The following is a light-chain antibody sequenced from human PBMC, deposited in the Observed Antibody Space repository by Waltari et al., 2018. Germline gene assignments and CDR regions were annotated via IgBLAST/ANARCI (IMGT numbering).Light chain of an antibody. CDR1: SSNIGRKP. Sequence: QSVLTQPPSAPGTPGQRVTISCSGSSSNIGRKPVSWYQQLPGTAPKLLIHTNDQGPRGVPYRFSGSKSGTSASLAISGLQSEDEADYYCAAWDDSLNGPVFGGGTKLTVL. CDR2: TND. CDR3: AAWDDSLNGPV. V-gene: IGLV1-44*01. J-gene: IGLJ2*01.